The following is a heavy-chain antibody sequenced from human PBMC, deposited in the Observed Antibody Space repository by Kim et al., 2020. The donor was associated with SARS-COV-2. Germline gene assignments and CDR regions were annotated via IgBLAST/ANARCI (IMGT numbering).Heavy chain of an antibody. CDR1: GFTFSSYW. V-gene: IGHV3-7*01. CDR2: IKQDGSEK. D-gene: IGHD3-3*01. Sequence: GGSLRLSCAASGFTFSSYWMSWVRQAPGKGLEWVANIKQDGSEKYYVDSVKGRFTISRDNAKNSLYLQMNSLRAEDTAVYYCARTSRGLRFLEWLLSPFDYWGQGTLVTVSS. J-gene: IGHJ4*02. CDR3: ARTSRGLRFLEWLLSPFDY.